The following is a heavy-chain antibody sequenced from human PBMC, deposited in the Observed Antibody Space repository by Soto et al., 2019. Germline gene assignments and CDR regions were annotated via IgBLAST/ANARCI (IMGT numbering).Heavy chain of an antibody. CDR3: ARLSTGIWSEDD. CDR1: GGSFSGYY. D-gene: IGHD3-16*01. V-gene: IGHV4-34*01. Sequence: PSETLSLTCAVYGGSFSGYYWSWIRQPPGKGLEWIGEINHSGSTNYNPSLKSRVTISVDTSKNQFSLKLSSVTAADTAVYYCARLSTGIWSEDDWDKG. CDR2: INHSGST. J-gene: IGHJ6*03.